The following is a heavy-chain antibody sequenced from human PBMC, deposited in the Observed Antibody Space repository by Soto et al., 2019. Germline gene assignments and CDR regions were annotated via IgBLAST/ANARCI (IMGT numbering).Heavy chain of an antibody. CDR3: ARDPNSSGSPLAPRAPGWFDP. D-gene: IGHD6-19*01. CDR2: ISYDGSNK. Sequence: GGSLRLSCAASGFTFSSYAMHWVRQAPGKGLEWVAVISYDGSNKYYADPVKGRFTISRDNSKNTLYLQMNSLRAEDTAVYYCARDPNSSGSPLAPRAPGWFDPWGQGTLVTVSS. J-gene: IGHJ5*02. CDR1: GFTFSSYA. V-gene: IGHV3-30-3*01.